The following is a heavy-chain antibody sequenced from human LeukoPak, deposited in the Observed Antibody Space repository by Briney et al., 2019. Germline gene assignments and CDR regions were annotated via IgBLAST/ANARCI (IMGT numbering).Heavy chain of an antibody. D-gene: IGHD3-9*01. CDR1: GGTFSSYA. V-gene: IGHV1-69*06. Sequence: SVKVSCKASGGTFSSYAISWVRQAPGQGLEWMGGIIPIFGTANYAQKFQGRVTITADKSTSTAYMELSSLRSEDTAVYYCARGLRYFDWLLGNYYYFDYWGQGTLVTVSS. CDR2: IIPIFGTA. J-gene: IGHJ4*02. CDR3: ARGLRYFDWLLGNYYYFDY.